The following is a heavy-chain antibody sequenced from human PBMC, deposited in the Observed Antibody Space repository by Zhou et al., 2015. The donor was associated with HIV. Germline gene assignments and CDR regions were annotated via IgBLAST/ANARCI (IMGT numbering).Heavy chain of an antibody. CDR2: IIPIFGTA. Sequence: QVQLVQSGAEVKKPGSSVKVSCKASGGTFSSYAISWVRQAPGQGLEWMGGIIPIFGTANYAQKFQGRVTITADESTSTAYMELSSLRSEDTAVYYCARSYYYDSSGYVMGFNWFDPVGPGNPGHRLL. CDR3: ARSYYYDSSGYVMGFNWFDP. CDR1: GGTFSSYA. D-gene: IGHD3-22*01. J-gene: IGHJ5*02. V-gene: IGHV1-69*12.